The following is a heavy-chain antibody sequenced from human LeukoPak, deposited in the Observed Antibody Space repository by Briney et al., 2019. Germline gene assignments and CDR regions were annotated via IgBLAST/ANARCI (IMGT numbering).Heavy chain of an antibody. CDR3: ARGGWPFDY. CDR1: GYSISSGYY. Sequence: SETLSLTCTVSGYSISSGYYWGWIRQPPGKGLEWIGSIYHSGSTYYNPSLKSRVTISVDTSKNQFSLKLSSVTAADTAVYYCARGGWPFDYWGQGTLVTVSS. J-gene: IGHJ4*02. D-gene: IGHD6-19*01. V-gene: IGHV4-38-2*02. CDR2: IYHSGST.